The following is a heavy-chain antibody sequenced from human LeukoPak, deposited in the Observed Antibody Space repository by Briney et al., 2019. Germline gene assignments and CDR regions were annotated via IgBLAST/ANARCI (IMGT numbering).Heavy chain of an antibody. Sequence: ASVNVSCKASGYTFTSYGISGVRQAPGQRLEWMGWISAYNDNTNYPQKLQGRVTMTTDTSTSPDSMGPRSLISDDTAVCYRGRDDDGSGRYPSFQHWGQGTLVTVYS. V-gene: IGHV1-18*01. J-gene: IGHJ1*01. CDR1: GYTFTSYG. D-gene: IGHD3-22*01. CDR2: ISAYNDNT. CDR3: GRDDDGSGRYPSFQH.